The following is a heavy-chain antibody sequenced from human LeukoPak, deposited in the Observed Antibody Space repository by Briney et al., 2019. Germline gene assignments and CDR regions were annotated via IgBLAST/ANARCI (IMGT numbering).Heavy chain of an antibody. CDR3: ARGRRDGYMLLWEDY. Sequence: SETLSLTCTVSGGSITSNSYYWGWIRQPPGNGLEWIGSIYYSGSTYYNPSLKSRVTISVDTSKNQVSLKLSSVTAADTAVYYCARGRRDGYMLLWEDYWGQGTLVTVSS. V-gene: IGHV4-39*07. D-gene: IGHD5-24*01. CDR2: IYYSGST. CDR1: GGSITSNSYY. J-gene: IGHJ4*02.